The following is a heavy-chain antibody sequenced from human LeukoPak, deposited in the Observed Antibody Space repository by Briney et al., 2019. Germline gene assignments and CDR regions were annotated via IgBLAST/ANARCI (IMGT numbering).Heavy chain of an antibody. D-gene: IGHD3-10*01. V-gene: IGHV3-53*01. CDR1: GFTVSSNY. Sequence: GGSLRLSCVASGFTVSSNYMSWVRQTPGKGLEWVSVIYSDGTTYYEDSVKGRFTISRDNSKNTLSLQMNSLRAEDTAVYYCAREKGRGVISPYFDCWGQGTLVTVSS. CDR3: AREKGRGVISPYFDC. J-gene: IGHJ4*02. CDR2: IYSDGTT.